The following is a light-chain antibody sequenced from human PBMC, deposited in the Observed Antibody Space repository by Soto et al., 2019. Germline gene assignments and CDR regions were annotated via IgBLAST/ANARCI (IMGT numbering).Light chain of an antibody. CDR3: QQYGASLRT. CDR1: QSVSSNF. J-gene: IGKJ2*01. CDR2: GVS. Sequence: IVLTQSPDTLSLSPGERATLSCRASQSVSSNFFAWYQQKPGQAPRLLIHGVSSRATGTPDRFSGSGSETDFALTISRLEPEDFAIYYCQQYGASLRTFGQGTKVDIK. V-gene: IGKV3-20*01.